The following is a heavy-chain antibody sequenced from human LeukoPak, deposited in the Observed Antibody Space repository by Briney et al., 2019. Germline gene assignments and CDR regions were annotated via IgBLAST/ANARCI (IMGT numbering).Heavy chain of an antibody. J-gene: IGHJ4*02. V-gene: IGHV3-23*01. D-gene: IGHD3-9*01. CDR2: ISGSGGST. CDR1: GFTFGSYA. CDR3: AKVRWVDDIADY. Sequence: PGGSLRLSSAASGFTFGSYAMSWVRQAPGKGLEWVSAISGSGGSTYYADSVKGRFTISRDNSKNTLYLQMNSLRAEDTAVYYCAKVRWVDDIADYWGQGTLVTVSS.